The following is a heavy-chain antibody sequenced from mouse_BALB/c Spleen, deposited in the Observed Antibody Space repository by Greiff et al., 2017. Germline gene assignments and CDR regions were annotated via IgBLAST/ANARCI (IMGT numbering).Heavy chain of an antibody. CDR3: ARGDEGYLAMDY. Sequence: QVQLQQSGPELVRPGVSVKISCKGSSYTFTDYAMHWVKQSHAKGLEWIGVISTYYGYTNYNQKFKGKATMTVDKSSSTAYMELARLTSEDSAVYYCARGDEGYLAMDYWGQGTAVTVSS. CDR2: ISTYYGYT. CDR1: SYTFTDYA. V-gene: IGHV1-67*01. J-gene: IGHJ4*01.